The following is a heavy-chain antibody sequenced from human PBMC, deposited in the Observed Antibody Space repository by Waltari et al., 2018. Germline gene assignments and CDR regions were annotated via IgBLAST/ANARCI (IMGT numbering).Heavy chain of an antibody. J-gene: IGHJ6*02. Sequence: QVQLVQSGAEVTIPGASVKVSCTASGCIFTTYDITWLRQATGQGLQWMGWMNPNSGSAGQAETFYGRVTFTRSTSINTAYMELTGLTSEDTAIYYCARGYWGGNPYHYDMDVWGQGTTVTVSS. V-gene: IGHV1-8*01. CDR1: GCIFTTYD. CDR2: MNPNSGSA. D-gene: IGHD3-10*01. CDR3: ARGYWGGNPYHYDMDV.